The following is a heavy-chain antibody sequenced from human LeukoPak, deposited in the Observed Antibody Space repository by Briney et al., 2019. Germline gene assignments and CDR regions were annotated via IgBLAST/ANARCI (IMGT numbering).Heavy chain of an antibody. CDR1: GFTFGDYA. J-gene: IGHJ6*02. Sequence: PGRSLRLSCTASGFTFGDYAMSWFRQAPGKGLEWVGFIRSKAYGGTTEYAASVKGRFTISRDDSKSIAYLQMNSLKTEDTAVYYCTRDDVLRFMDVWGQGTTVTVSS. D-gene: IGHD3-3*01. V-gene: IGHV3-49*03. CDR2: IRSKAYGGTT. CDR3: TRDDVLRFMDV.